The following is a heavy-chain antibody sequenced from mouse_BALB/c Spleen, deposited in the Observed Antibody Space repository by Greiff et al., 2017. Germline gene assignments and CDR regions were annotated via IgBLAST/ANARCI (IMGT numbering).Heavy chain of an antibody. Sequence: EVQRVESGGGLVKPGGSLKLSCAASGFTFSSYAMSWVRQTPEKRLEWVASISSGGSTYYPDSVKGRFTISRDNARNILYLQMSSLRSEDTAMYYCAREGYYDMDYWGQGTTLTVSS. V-gene: IGHV5-6-5*01. CDR1: GFTFSSYA. CDR2: ISSGGST. D-gene: IGHD1-1*01. CDR3: AREGYYDMDY. J-gene: IGHJ2*01.